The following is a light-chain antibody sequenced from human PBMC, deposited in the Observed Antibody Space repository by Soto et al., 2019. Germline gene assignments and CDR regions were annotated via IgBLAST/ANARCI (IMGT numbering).Light chain of an antibody. V-gene: IGKV3-20*01. CDR2: GAS. Sequence: IVFTQSPGTLSLSPVERATLSWMASQSVSSSYLAWYQQKPGQAPRLLIYGASSRATGIPDRFSGSGSGTDFTLTISRLEPEDFAVYYCQQYGSSPTFGQGTRLEI. CDR3: QQYGSSPT. J-gene: IGKJ5*01. CDR1: QSVSSSY.